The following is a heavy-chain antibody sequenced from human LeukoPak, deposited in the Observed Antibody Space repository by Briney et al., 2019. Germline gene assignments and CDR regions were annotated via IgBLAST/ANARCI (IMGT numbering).Heavy chain of an antibody. CDR3: ARDNYNWGNDY. D-gene: IGHD3-16*01. J-gene: IGHJ4*02. V-gene: IGHV1-2*02. CDR2: MNPNSGGT. Sequence: ASVKVSCKASGYTFTSYAMHWVRQAPGQGLEWMGWMNPNSGGTYYAQKFQGRVTMTRDTSISTAYMELSRLTSDDTAVYYCARDNYNWGNDYWGQGTLVTVSS. CDR1: GYTFTSYA.